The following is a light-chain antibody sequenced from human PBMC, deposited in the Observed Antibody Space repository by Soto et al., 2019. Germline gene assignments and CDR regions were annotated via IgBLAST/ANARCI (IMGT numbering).Light chain of an antibody. V-gene: IGLV2-18*01. CDR3: SLYTSEKTYV. CDR1: STDFVSYNR. J-gene: IGLJ1*01. Sequence: QSALTQPPSVSGSPGQSVTISCTGTSTDFVSYNRVSWYQQPPGSAPKLIIYVASNRPSGVPDRFSGSKSGNTASLTISGLQAADEADYYCSLYTSEKTYVFGTGTKVTVL. CDR2: VAS.